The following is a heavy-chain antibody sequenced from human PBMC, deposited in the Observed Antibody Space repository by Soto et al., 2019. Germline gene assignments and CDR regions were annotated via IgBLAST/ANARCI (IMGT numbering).Heavy chain of an antibody. Sequence: GGSLRLSCTAAGFTFSGSDIHWVRQASGKGLEWVGRIRSQPNNYATTYSESVRGRFTFARADSQNTAYLQMNSLKTEDTAVYYCVRATYFSDSSGYTRCFDYWGQGTLVTVSS. CDR1: GFTFSGSD. D-gene: IGHD3-22*01. J-gene: IGHJ4*02. V-gene: IGHV3-73*01. CDR2: IRSQPNNYAT. CDR3: VRATYFSDSSGYTRCFDY.